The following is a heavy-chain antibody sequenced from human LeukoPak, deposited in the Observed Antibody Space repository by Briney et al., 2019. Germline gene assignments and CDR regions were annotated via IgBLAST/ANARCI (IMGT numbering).Heavy chain of an antibody. J-gene: IGHJ4*02. D-gene: IGHD2-2*01. CDR1: GYTFTGYY. CDR2: INPNSGGT. V-gene: IGHV1-2*02. CDR3: ARADIVVVPAAKIFDY. Sequence: ASVKVFCKASGYTFTGYYMHWVRQAPGQGLEWMGWINPNSGGTNYAQKFQGRVTMTRDTSISTAYMELSRLRSDDTAVYYCARADIVVVPAAKIFDYWGQGTLVTVSS.